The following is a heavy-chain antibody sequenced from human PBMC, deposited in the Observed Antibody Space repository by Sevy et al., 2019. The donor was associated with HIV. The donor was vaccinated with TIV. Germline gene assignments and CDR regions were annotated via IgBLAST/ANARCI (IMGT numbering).Heavy chain of an antibody. D-gene: IGHD4-17*01. CDR1: GFPFGSYE. CDR3: ARDLPPSATTVAHFDY. CDR2: ISNSVSAK. Sequence: GGSLRLSCTASGFPFGSYEMNWVRQAPGKGLEWVSYISNSVSAKYYSDSVRGRFTISRDNAKNYLYLQMNSLRAEETAVYYCARDLPPSATTVAHFDYWGRGTLVTVSS. V-gene: IGHV3-48*03. J-gene: IGHJ4*02.